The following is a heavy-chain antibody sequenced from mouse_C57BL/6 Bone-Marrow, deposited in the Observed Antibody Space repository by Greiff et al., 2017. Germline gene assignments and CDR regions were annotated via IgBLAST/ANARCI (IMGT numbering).Heavy chain of an antibody. CDR1: GFTFSNYW. J-gene: IGHJ4*01. CDR2: IRLKSDNYAT. CDR3: TSDYGYAMDD. Sequence: EVKLMESGGGLVQPGGSMKLSCVASGFTFSNYWMNWVRQSPEKGLEWVAQIRLKSDNYATHYAESVKGRFTISRDDSKSSVYLQMNNLRAEDTGIYYCTSDYGYAMDDWGQGTSVTGSS. V-gene: IGHV6-3*01. D-gene: IGHD2-4*01.